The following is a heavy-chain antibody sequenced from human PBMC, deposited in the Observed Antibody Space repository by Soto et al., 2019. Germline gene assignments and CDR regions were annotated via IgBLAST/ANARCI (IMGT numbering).Heavy chain of an antibody. Sequence: SETLSLTCSVSGGSISSQSYYWGWIRQPPGKGLEYIGSIFYRGSTFYNTSLKSRVTLDVDTSKNQSSLRLSSVTATDTAVYFCARHSEGGTWNWGNYFDYWGQGALVTVSS. CDR2: IFYRGST. D-gene: IGHD1-7*01. J-gene: IGHJ4*02. CDR3: ARHSEGGTWNWGNYFDY. V-gene: IGHV4-39*01. CDR1: GGSISSQSYY.